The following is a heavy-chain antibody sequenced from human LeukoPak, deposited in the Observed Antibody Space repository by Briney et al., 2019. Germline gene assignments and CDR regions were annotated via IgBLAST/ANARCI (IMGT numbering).Heavy chain of an antibody. J-gene: IGHJ3*02. V-gene: IGHV1-2*02. CDR1: GYTFTGYY. CDR3: ARYCGGDCIDAFDI. CDR2: INPNSGGT. D-gene: IGHD2-21*01. Sequence: ASVKVSCKASGYTFTGYYMHWVRQAPGQGLEWMRWINPNSGGTNYAQKFQGRVTMTRDTSISTAYMELSRLRSDDTAVYYCARYCGGDCIDAFDIWGQGTMVTVSS.